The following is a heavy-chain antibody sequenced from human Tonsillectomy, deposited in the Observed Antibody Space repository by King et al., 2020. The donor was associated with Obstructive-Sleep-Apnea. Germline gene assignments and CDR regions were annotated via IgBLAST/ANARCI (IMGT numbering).Heavy chain of an antibody. J-gene: IGHJ4*02. CDR2: ITGSGGNT. CDR1: GFTFSGYA. CDR3: AKLEPAAIRAHFDY. D-gene: IGHD2-2*01. Sequence: VQLQESGGGLVQPGGSLRLSCAASGFTFSGYAMSWVRQAPGKGLEWVSAITGSGGNTYYADSVKGRFTISRDNSKNMLYLQVNSLRAEDTAVYYCAKLEPAAIRAHFDYWGQGTLVTVSS. V-gene: IGHV3-23*01.